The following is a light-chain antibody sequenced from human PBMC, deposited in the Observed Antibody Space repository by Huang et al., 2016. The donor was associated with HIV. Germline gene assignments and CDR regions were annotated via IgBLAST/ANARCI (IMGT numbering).Light chain of an antibody. V-gene: IGKV1-39*01. CDR3: QQSYSALGLT. Sequence: DIQMTQSPSSLSASVGDRVTIACRASQSIGTYLNWYQQKPGQAPRLLIHVESSLQSGVPSRFSGSGCGTDFTLTISSLQPEDFATYYCQQSYSALGLTFGGGTKVEIK. CDR1: QSIGTY. CDR2: VES. J-gene: IGKJ4*01.